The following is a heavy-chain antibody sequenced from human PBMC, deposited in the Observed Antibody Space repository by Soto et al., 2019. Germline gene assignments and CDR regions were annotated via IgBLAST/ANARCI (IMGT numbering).Heavy chain of an antibody. J-gene: IGHJ6*02. D-gene: IGHD2-2*01. CDR3: AGYCSSTSCYFSQYYYYGMDV. CDR2: IIPIFGTA. CDR1: GGTFSSYA. V-gene: IGHV1-69*01. Sequence: QVQLVQSGAEVKKPGSSVKVSCKASGGTFSSYAISWVRQAPGQGLEWMGGIIPIFGTANYAQKFQGRVTITADESTSTAYMELSSLRSEDTAVYYCAGYCSSTSCYFSQYYYYGMDVWGQGNTVTVSS.